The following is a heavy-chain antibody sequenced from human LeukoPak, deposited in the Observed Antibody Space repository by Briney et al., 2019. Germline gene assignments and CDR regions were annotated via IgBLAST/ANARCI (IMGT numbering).Heavy chain of an antibody. CDR2: INHSGST. CDR1: GGSFSGYY. D-gene: IGHD3-3*02. V-gene: IGHV4-34*01. J-gene: IGHJ5*02. Sequence: PSETLSLTCAVYGGSFSGYYWSWIRQPPGKGLEWIGEINHSGSTNYNPSLKSRVTISVDTSKNQFSLKLSSVTAADTAVYYCARGARIFGVVVRRAIWFDPWGQGTLVTVSS. CDR3: ARGARIFGVVVRRAIWFDP.